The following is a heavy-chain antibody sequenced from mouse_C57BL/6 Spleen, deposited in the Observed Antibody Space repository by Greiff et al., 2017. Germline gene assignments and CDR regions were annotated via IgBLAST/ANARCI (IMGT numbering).Heavy chain of an antibody. V-gene: IGHV1-59*01. CDR2: IDPSDSYT. J-gene: IGHJ2*01. D-gene: IGHD1-1*01. Sequence: QVQLQQPGAELVRPGTSVKLSCKASGYTFTSYWMHWVKQRPGQGLEWIGVIDPSDSYTNYNQKFKGKATLTVDTSSSTAYMQLSSLTSEDSAVYDCARYRGSLDYWGQGTTLTVSS. CDR1: GYTFTSYW. CDR3: ARYRGSLDY.